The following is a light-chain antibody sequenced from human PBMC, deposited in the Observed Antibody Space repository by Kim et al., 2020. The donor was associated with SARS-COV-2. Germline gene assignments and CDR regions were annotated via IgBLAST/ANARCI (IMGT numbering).Light chain of an antibody. CDR3: QVWDSSSDHPGWV. J-gene: IGLJ3*02. CDR2: YDS. CDR1: NIGSKS. V-gene: IGLV3-21*04. Sequence: SYELSQPPPVSVAPGKTARITCGGNNIGSKSVNWYQQKPGQAPVLVIYYDSDRPSGIPERFSGSNSGNTATLTISRVEAGDEADYYCQVWDSSSDHPGWVFGGGTKVTVL.